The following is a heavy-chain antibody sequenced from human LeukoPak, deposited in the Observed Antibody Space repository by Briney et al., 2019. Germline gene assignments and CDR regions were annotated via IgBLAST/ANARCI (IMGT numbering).Heavy chain of an antibody. Sequence: GGSLRLSCAASGFTFSSYAMHWVRQAPGKGLEWVAVISYDGSNKYYADSVKGRFTISRDNSKNTLYLQMNSLRAEDTAVYYCAKDRAGDSSGSFDYWGQGTLVTVSS. D-gene: IGHD3-22*01. V-gene: IGHV3-30-3*01. CDR3: AKDRAGDSSGSFDY. CDR2: ISYDGSNK. J-gene: IGHJ4*02. CDR1: GFTFSSYA.